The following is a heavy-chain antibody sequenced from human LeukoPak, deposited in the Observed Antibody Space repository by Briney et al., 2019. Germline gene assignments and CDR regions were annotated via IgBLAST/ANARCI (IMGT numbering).Heavy chain of an antibody. V-gene: IGHV1-46*01. J-gene: IGHJ4*02. Sequence: GSVKVSCEASGYTFTSYYMYWVRQAPGQGLEWMGIINPSGGSTSYAQKFQGRVTMTRDTSTSTVYMELSSLRSEDTAVYYCARDREGELSVDYWGQGTLVTVSS. CDR1: GYTFTSYY. CDR3: ARDREGELSVDY. D-gene: IGHD3-16*02. CDR2: INPSGGST.